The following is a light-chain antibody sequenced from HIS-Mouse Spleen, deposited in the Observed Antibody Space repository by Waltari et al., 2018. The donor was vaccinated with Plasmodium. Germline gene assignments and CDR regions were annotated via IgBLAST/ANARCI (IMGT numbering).Light chain of an antibody. Sequence: QSALTQPPSASGSPGQSVTISCTGTSSDVGGYNYVSWYQQHPGKAPKLMNYEVSKRPPGVPDRFSGYKSSNTAALTVSGLQAEDEADYYCSSYAGSNNLVFGGGTKLTVL. CDR2: EVS. CDR1: SSDVGGYNY. V-gene: IGLV2-8*01. J-gene: IGLJ2*01. CDR3: SSYAGSNNLV.